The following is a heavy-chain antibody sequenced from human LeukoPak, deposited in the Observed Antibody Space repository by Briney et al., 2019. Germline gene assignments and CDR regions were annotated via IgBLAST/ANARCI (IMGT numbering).Heavy chain of an antibody. CDR1: GFTFSSYA. V-gene: IGHV3-23*01. D-gene: IGHD6-19*01. Sequence: PGGSLRLSCAASGFTFSSYAMSWVRQAPGKGLEWVSAISGSGGSTYYADSVKGRFTISRDNSKNTLYLQMNSRRAEDTAVYYCAKDRQWLGVFDYWGQGTLVTVSS. CDR3: AKDRQWLGVFDY. J-gene: IGHJ4*02. CDR2: ISGSGGST.